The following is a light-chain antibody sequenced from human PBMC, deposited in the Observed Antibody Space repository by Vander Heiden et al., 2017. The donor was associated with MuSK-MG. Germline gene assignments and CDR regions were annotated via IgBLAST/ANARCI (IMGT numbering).Light chain of an antibody. CDR2: GKN. Sequence: SSALTQDPAVSVALGRTVRITCQGDSLSSYYASWYQQKPGQAPVLVIYGKNNRPSGIPDRCSGSSSGNTASVTSTGAQAEDEADYYCNTRDSSGNHLVFGGGTKLTVL. CDR3: NTRDSSGNHLV. V-gene: IGLV3-19*01. J-gene: IGLJ2*01. CDR1: SLSSYY.